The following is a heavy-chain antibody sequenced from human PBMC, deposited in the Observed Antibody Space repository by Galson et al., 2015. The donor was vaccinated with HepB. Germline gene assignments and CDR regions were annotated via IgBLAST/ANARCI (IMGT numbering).Heavy chain of an antibody. CDR2: ISSSSTTI. J-gene: IGHJ6*02. D-gene: IGHD3-3*01. V-gene: IGHV3-48*04. CDR3: ARAGPIRFLEWSNHYGMDV. CDR1: TFIFSPYS. Sequence: SLRLSCAASTFIFSPYSMDWVRQAPGKGLEWVSYISSSSTTIYYADSVKGRFTISRDNAKNSLYLQMNSLRAEDTAVYYCARAGPIRFLEWSNHYGMDVWGQGTTVTVSS.